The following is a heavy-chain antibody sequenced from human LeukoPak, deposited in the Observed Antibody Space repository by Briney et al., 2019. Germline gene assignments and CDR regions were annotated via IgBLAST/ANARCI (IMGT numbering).Heavy chain of an antibody. J-gene: IGHJ6*02. D-gene: IGHD6-19*01. Sequence: GGSLRLSCAASGFTFSSYAMSWVRQAPGKGLEWVSAISGSGGSTYYADSVKGRFTISRDNSKNTLYLQMNSLGAEDTAVYYCAKSPSFLPNSGWFTTTKYYYYGMDVWGQGTTVTVSS. V-gene: IGHV3-23*01. CDR1: GFTFSSYA. CDR3: AKSPSFLPNSGWFTTTKYYYYGMDV. CDR2: ISGSGGST.